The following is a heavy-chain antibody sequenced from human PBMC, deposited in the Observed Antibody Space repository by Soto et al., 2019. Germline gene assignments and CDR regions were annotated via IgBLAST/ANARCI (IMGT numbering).Heavy chain of an antibody. CDR3: AKDRTSWYY. J-gene: IGHJ4*02. D-gene: IGHD6-13*01. V-gene: IGHV3-23*01. Sequence: GGSLRLSCVASGFTFSSNAMSWVRQAPGEGLEWVSVISGSGDSTYYADSVKGRFTISRDNSKNTLYLQMNSLRVEDTAVYYCAKDRTSWYYWGQGTLVTVSS. CDR2: ISGSGDST. CDR1: GFTFSSNA.